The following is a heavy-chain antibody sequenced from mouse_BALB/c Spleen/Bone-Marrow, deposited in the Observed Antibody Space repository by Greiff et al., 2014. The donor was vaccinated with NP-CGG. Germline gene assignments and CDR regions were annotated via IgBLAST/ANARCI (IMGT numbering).Heavy chain of an antibody. CDR1: GFTFTDYY. Sequence: EVQLQQSGGGLVQPGGPLRLSCATSGFTFTDYYMSWVRQPPGKALEWLGFIRNKANGYTTEYSASVKGRFTISRDNSQSILYLQMNTLRAEDSATYYCARYDVYYYFDYWGQGTTLTASS. CDR3: ARYDVYYYFDY. D-gene: IGHD2-3*01. V-gene: IGHV7-3*02. J-gene: IGHJ2*01. CDR2: IRNKANGYTT.